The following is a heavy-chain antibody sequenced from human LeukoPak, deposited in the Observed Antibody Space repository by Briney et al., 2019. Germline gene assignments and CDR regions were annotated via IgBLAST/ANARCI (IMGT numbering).Heavy chain of an antibody. D-gene: IGHD6-19*01. CDR3: ARQWTGPGGAFDI. V-gene: IGHV1-2*02. J-gene: IGHJ3*02. CDR1: GYTFTGYY. Sequence: ASVKVSCEASGYTFTGYYMHWVRQAPGQGLEWMGWINPNSGGTNYAQKFQGRVTMTRDTSISTAYMELSRLRSDDTAVYYCARQWTGPGGAFDIWGQGTMVTVSS. CDR2: INPNSGGT.